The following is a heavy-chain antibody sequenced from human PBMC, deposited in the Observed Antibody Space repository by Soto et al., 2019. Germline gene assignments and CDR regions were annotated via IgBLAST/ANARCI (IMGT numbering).Heavy chain of an antibody. CDR2: ISAYNGNT. CDR3: ARINTDLVLILPNSSGYYYDYFDY. V-gene: IGHV1-18*04. Sequence: QVQLVQSGAEVKKPGASVKVSCKASGYTFTSYGISWVRQAPGQGLEWMGWISAYNGNTNYAQKRQGRVTMTTDTSTSTEYMELRSLRSDDTAVYYCARINTDLVLILPNSSGYYYDYFDYWGQGTLFTVS. D-gene: IGHD3-22*01. J-gene: IGHJ4*02. CDR1: GYTFTSYG.